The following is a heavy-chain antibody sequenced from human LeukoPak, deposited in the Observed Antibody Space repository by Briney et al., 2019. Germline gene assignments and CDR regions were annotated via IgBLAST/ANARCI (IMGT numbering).Heavy chain of an antibody. D-gene: IGHD4-17*01. CDR2: IWYDGSNK. V-gene: IGHV3-33*01. CDR3: ARGAVTTPLDY. Sequence: GRSLRLSCAASGITFRSYGMHWVRQAPGKGLEWVAVIWYDGSNKYYADSVKGRFTISRDNSKNTLYLQMNSLRAEDTAVYYCARGAVTTPLDYWGQGTLVTVSS. J-gene: IGHJ4*02. CDR1: GITFRSYG.